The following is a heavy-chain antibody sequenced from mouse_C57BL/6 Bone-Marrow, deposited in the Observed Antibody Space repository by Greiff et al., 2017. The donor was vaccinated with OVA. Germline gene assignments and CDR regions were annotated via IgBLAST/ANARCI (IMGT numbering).Heavy chain of an antibody. CDR1: GFTFSSYA. CDR2: ISHGGSYT. Sequence: DVQLVESGGGLVKPGGSLKLSCAASGFTFSSYAMSWVRQTPEKRLEWVATISHGGSYTYYPDNLKGRFTISRDNATNNLYLQMSHLKSDDTALYYCASDLGYYSWFAYWGQGTLVTVSA. J-gene: IGHJ3*01. V-gene: IGHV5-4*01. D-gene: IGHD2-12*01. CDR3: ASDLGYYSWFAY.